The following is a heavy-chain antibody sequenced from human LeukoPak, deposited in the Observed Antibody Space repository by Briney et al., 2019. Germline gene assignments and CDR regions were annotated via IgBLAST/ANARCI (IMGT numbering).Heavy chain of an antibody. CDR3: ARDTGYCSGGSCYHNYFDY. CDR1: GGSVSSGSSY. D-gene: IGHD2-15*01. J-gene: IGHJ4*02. Sequence: KASETLSLTCTVSGGSVSSGSSYWSWIRQPPGKGLEWIGYIYYTGNTNYNPSLKSRVTISVDTSKNQFSLKLSSVTAADTAVYYCARDTGYCSGGSCYHNYFDYWGQGTLVTVSS. CDR2: IYYTGNT. V-gene: IGHV4-61*01.